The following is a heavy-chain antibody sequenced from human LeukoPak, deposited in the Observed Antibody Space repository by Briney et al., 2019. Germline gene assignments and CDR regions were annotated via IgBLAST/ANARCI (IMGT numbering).Heavy chain of an antibody. J-gene: IGHJ4*02. V-gene: IGHV3-23*01. CDR1: GFTFSSFA. D-gene: IGHD4-17*01. Sequence: GGSLRLSCAASGFTFSSFAMSWVRQAPEKGLEWVSAISGGGGRTYYADSVKGRFTISRDNSKNTLYLQMNSLRAEDTAVYYCAKDRTTVTTPEYWGQGTQVTVSS. CDR3: AKDRTTVTTPEY. CDR2: ISGGGGRT.